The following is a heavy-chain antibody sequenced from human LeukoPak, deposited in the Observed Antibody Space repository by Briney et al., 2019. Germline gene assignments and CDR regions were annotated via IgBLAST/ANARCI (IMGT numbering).Heavy chain of an antibody. CDR1: GGSISSGSYY. D-gene: IGHD2-2*01. J-gene: IGHJ6*03. Sequence: SETLSLTCTVSGGSISSGSYYWSWIRQPAGKGLEWIERIYTSGSTNYNPSLKSRVTISVDTSKNQFSLKLSSVTAADTAVYYCASQEVPAAGDHYYYYYMDVWGKGTTVTVSS. CDR3: ASQEVPAAGDHYYYYYMDV. V-gene: IGHV4-61*02. CDR2: IYTSGST.